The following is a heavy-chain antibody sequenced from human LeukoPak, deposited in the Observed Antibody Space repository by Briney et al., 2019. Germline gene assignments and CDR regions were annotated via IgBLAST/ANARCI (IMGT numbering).Heavy chain of an antibody. CDR2: ISSTGGST. CDR3: AKDRDHCSGGSCAETGTKRAGSYYYYYIDV. CDR1: GFTFSSYG. J-gene: IGHJ6*03. V-gene: IGHV3-23*01. D-gene: IGHD2-15*01. Sequence: PGRSLRLSCAASGFTFSSYGMSWVRQAPGKGLEWVSTISSTGGSTYYADSVKGRFTISRDNSKNTLYLQMNSLRAEDTAVYYFAKDRDHCSGGSCAETGTKRAGSYYYYYIDVGDKGTTATIS.